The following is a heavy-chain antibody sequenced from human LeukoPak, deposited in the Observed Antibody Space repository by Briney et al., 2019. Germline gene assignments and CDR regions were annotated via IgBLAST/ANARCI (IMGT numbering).Heavy chain of an antibody. CDR3: ARGPSYCSGGGCYSWNPANAFDI. CDR1: GGSFSGYY. J-gene: IGHJ3*02. CDR2: INHSGST. V-gene: IGHV4-34*01. D-gene: IGHD2-15*01. Sequence: PSETLSLTCAVYGGSFSGYYWSWIRQPPGKGLEWIGEINHSGSTNYNPSLKSRVTISVDTSKNQFSLKLSSVTAADTAVYYCARGPSYCSGGGCYSWNPANAFDIWGQGTMVTVSS.